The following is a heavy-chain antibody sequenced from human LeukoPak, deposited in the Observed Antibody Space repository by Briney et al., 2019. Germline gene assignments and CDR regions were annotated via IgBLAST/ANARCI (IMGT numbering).Heavy chain of an antibody. CDR1: GFRFSSYE. V-gene: IGHV3-48*03. CDR2: ISSSGSNI. J-gene: IGHJ4*02. CDR3: ARAPLVTSGY. D-gene: IGHD2-21*02. Sequence: PGGSLRLSCAASGFRFSSYEVNWVRQAPGKGLEWVSYISSSGSNIYYADSVKGRFTISRDNAKKSLYLQMNSLRAEDTAVYYCARAPLVTSGYWGQGTLVTVSS.